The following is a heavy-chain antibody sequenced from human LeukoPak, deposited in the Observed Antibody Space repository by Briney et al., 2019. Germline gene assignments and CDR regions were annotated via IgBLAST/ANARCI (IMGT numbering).Heavy chain of an antibody. Sequence: ASVKVSCKSSGGTFSSYAISWVRQAPGQGLEWMGGIIPIFGTANSAQKFQGRVTITTDESTSTAYMGLSSLRSEDTAVYYCARVWRGSSGWAPHYWGQGTLVTVSS. D-gene: IGHD6-19*01. J-gene: IGHJ4*02. V-gene: IGHV1-69*05. CDR1: GGTFSSYA. CDR3: ARVWRGSSGWAPHY. CDR2: IIPIFGTA.